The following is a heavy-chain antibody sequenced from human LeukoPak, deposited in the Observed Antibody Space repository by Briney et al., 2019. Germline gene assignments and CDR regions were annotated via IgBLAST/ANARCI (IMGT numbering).Heavy chain of an antibody. CDR3: ARAKAIAVAGFDY. Sequence: GASVKVSCKASGYTFTNYAMHWVRQAPGQRLEWMEWINAGNGNTKYSQKFQGRVTITRDTSASTAYMELNSLRSEDTAVYYCARAKAIAVAGFDYWGQGTLVTVSS. CDR1: GYTFTNYA. D-gene: IGHD6-19*01. J-gene: IGHJ4*02. V-gene: IGHV1-3*01. CDR2: INAGNGNT.